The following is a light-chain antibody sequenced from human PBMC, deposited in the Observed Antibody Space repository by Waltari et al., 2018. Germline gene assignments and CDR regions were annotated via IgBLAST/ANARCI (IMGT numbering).Light chain of an antibody. J-gene: IGLJ2*01. Sequence: SSELTQPPSVSVSPGQTASITCSGDIWGEKYACWYHQKAGQSPVLVIYQDTKRPSGIPERFSGSNSGNTATLTISGTQTMDEADYYCQAWDTSGVVFGGGTKLTVL. CDR2: QDT. CDR1: IWGEKY. CDR3: QAWDTSGVV. V-gene: IGLV3-1*01.